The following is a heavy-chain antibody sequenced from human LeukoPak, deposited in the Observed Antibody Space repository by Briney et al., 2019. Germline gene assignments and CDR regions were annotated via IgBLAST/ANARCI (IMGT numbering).Heavy chain of an antibody. Sequence: ASVKVSCKASGGTFNSSGISWVRQATGQGLEWMGWMNPNSGNTGYAQKSQGRITITRNTSISTAYMELSSLRSEDTAVYYCARGPDVLRFLEWLSPYAFDIWGQGTMVTVSS. CDR3: ARGPDVLRFLEWLSPYAFDI. V-gene: IGHV1-8*03. CDR1: GGTFNSSG. D-gene: IGHD3-3*01. J-gene: IGHJ3*02. CDR2: MNPNSGNT.